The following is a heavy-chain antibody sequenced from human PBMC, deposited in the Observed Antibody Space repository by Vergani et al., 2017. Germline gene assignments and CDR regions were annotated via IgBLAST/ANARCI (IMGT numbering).Heavy chain of an antibody. CDR3: ARGRTGAXFDY. V-gene: IGHV3-74*01. CDR1: GFPFSSYW. D-gene: IGHD3/OR15-3a*01. Sequence: EVQLVESGGGLVQPGGSLRLSCAASGFPFSSYWMHWVRQAPGKGLVWVSRVNSDVSWTTYADSVKGRFTISRDNAKNTLYLQMNSLRADDTAVYYCARGRTGAXFDYWGQGTLVTVSS. CDR2: VNSDVSWT. J-gene: IGHJ4*02.